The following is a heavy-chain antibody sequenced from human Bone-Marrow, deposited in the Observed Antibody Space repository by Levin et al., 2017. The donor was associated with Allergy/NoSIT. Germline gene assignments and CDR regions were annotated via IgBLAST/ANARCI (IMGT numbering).Heavy chain of an antibody. CDR3: AKANRPAGSGTCYVHFDC. J-gene: IGHJ4*02. D-gene: IGHD3-16*01. CDR1: GFTFNNYC. Sequence: GGSLRLSCAASGFTFNNYCMSWVRQAPGKGLEWVSTISAGGSTYYADSVKGRFTISRDTSKNTLSLQIDSLRAEDSALYYCAKANRPAGSGTCYVHFDCWGQGTLVTVSS. V-gene: IGHV3-23*01. CDR2: ISAGGST.